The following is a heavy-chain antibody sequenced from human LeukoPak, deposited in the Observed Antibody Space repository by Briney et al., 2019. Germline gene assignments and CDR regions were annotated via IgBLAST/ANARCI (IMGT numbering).Heavy chain of an antibody. CDR1: GGSISSSSHY. Sequence: PETLSLTCTVSGGSISSSSHYWGWIRQPPGKGLEWIGSIYYSGSTYYNPSLKSRVTISVDTSKNQFSLKLSSVTAADTAVYYCRRYYYDSSGYTFDYWGQGTLVTVSS. CDR2: IYYSGST. D-gene: IGHD3-22*01. J-gene: IGHJ4*02. V-gene: IGHV4-39*01. CDR3: RRYYYDSSGYTFDY.